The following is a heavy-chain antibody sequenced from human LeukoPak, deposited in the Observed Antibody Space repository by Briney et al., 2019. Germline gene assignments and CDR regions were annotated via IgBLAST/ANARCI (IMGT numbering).Heavy chain of an antibody. CDR3: ARADYYYDSSGYKYYFDY. J-gene: IGHJ4*02. CDR1: GFTFSRYS. V-gene: IGHV3-48*01. D-gene: IGHD3-22*01. Sequence: GGSLRLSCAASGFTFSRYSMNWVRQAPGKGLEWLSYISSSSSTIYYADSVKGRFTISRDNAKNSLYLQANNLRAEDTAVYYCARADYYYDSSGYKYYFDYWGQGTLVTVSS. CDR2: ISSSSSTI.